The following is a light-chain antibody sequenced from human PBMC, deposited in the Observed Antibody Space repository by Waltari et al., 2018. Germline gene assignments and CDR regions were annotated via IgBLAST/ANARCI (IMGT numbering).Light chain of an antibody. CDR1: SSTIGNAY. CDR2: EDS. V-gene: IGLV1-51*01. J-gene: IGLJ2*01. Sequence: QSVLTQPPSVSAAPGQRVTISCSGCSSTIGNAYVSWYQQLPGTAPKLLIYEDSKRPSGVPDRFSGSKSGTSATLDITGLQTGDEADYYCGTWDRSLTAGVFGGGTKLTVL. CDR3: GTWDRSLTAGV.